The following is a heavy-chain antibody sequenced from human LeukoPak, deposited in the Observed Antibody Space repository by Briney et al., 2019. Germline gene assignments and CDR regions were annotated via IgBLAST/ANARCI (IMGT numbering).Heavy chain of an antibody. CDR1: GGSISNYY. J-gene: IGHJ5*02. CDR3: ARPSCSGGSCYLGWFDP. CDR2: IYYTGST. D-gene: IGHD2-15*01. Sequence: SETLSLTCTVSGGSISNYYWNWIRQPPGKGLEWIGYIYYTGSTNYNPSLKSRVTISVDTSKNQFSLKLSSVTAADTAVYYCARPSCSGGSCYLGWFDPWGQGTLVTVSS. V-gene: IGHV4-59*01.